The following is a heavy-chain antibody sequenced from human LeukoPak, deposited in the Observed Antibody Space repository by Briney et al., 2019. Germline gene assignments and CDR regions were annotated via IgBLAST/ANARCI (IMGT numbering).Heavy chain of an antibody. CDR2: ISAYNGNT. D-gene: IGHD3-22*01. V-gene: IGHV1-18*01. CDR1: GYTFTSYG. J-gene: IGHJ5*02. Sequence: ASVKVSCKASGYTFTSYGISWVRQAPGQGLEWMGWISAYNGNTNYAQNLQGRVTMTTDTSTSTAYMELRSLRSDDTAVYYCARGQDYYDSSGYYLNWFDPWGQGTLVTVSS. CDR3: ARGQDYYDSSGYYLNWFDP.